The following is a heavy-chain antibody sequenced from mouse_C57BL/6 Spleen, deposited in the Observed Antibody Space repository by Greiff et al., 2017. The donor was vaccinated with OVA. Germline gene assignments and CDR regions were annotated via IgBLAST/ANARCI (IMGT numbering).Heavy chain of an antibody. V-gene: IGHV5-16*01. Sequence: DVKLVESEGGLVQPGSSMKLSCTASGFTFSDYYMAWVRQVPEKGLEWVANINYDGSSTYYLDSLKSRFIISRDNAKNILYLQMSSLKSEDTATYYCARYDYDVGDYAMDYWGQGTSVTVSS. CDR3: ARYDYDVGDYAMDY. CDR1: GFTFSDYY. CDR2: INYDGSST. D-gene: IGHD2-4*01. J-gene: IGHJ4*01.